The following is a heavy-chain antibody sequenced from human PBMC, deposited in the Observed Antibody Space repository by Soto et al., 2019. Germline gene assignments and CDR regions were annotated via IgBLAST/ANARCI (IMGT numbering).Heavy chain of an antibody. D-gene: IGHD3-22*01. CDR3: ARVSYDSSGYWDYFDY. CDR1: GGSIRSSY. Sequence: SETLSLTCTVSGGSIRSSYWSWIRQPPGKGLEWTGYIYYSGSTNYNPSLKSRVTMSVDTSKNKFSLRLSSVTAADTAVYYCARVSYDSSGYWDYFDYWGQGTLLTVSS. J-gene: IGHJ4*02. V-gene: IGHV4-59*01. CDR2: IYYSGST.